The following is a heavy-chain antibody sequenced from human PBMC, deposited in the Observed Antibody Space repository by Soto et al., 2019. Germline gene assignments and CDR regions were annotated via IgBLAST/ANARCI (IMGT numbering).Heavy chain of an antibody. CDR3: GREGARRDDYYGIDV. D-gene: IGHD3-16*01. Sequence: QVQLVQSGAEVKKPGSSVKVSCKASGGSFGNSIITWVRQSPGQGLEWMGGIIPTLGTANYPQKFQGRVTLTADKPTSTAYMELSSLSSEDTDRDCGGREGARRDDYYGIDVWGQGTTVTVSS. CDR1: GGSFGNSI. V-gene: IGHV1-69*06. CDR2: IIPTLGTA. J-gene: IGHJ6*02.